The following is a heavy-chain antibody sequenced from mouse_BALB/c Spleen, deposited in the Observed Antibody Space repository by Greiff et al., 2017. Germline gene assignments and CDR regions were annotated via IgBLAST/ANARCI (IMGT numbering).Heavy chain of an antibody. D-gene: IGHD2-10*02. V-gene: IGHV5-6-5*01. CDR1: GFTFSSYA. J-gene: IGHJ2*01. Sequence: EVKVVESGGGLVKPGGSLKLSCAASGFTFSSYAMSWVRQTPEKRLEWVASISSGGSTYYPDSVKGRFTISRDNARNILYLQMSSLRSEDTAMYYCARGGYGNYVYFDYWGQGTTLTVSS. CDR2: ISSGGST. CDR3: ARGGYGNYVYFDY.